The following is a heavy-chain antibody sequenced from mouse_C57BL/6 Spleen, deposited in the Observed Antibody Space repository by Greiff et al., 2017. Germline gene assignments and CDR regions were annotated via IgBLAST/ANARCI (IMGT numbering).Heavy chain of an antibody. CDR1: GYTFTSYG. CDR3: AGEGYYGSSQYFDY. Sequence: VQLQQSGAELARPGASVKLSCKASGYTFTSYGISWVKQRTGQGLEWIGEIYPRSGNTYYNEKFKGKATLTADKSSSTAYMELRSLTSEDSAVYFCAGEGYYGSSQYFDYWGQGTTLTVSS. D-gene: IGHD1-1*01. CDR2: IYPRSGNT. V-gene: IGHV1-81*01. J-gene: IGHJ2*01.